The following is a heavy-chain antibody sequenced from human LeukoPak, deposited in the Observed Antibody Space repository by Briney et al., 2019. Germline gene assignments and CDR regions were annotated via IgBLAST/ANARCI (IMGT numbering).Heavy chain of an antibody. V-gene: IGHV4-34*01. CDR2: INHSGST. CDR1: GGSFSGYY. CDR3: ARGWQKWGY. D-gene: IGHD3-16*01. J-gene: IGHJ4*02. Sequence: LGTLSLTCAVYGGSFSGYYWSWIRQPPGKGLEWIGEINHSGSTNYNPSLKSRVTISVDTSKNQFSLKLSSVTAADTAVYYCARGWQKWGYWGQGTLVTVSS.